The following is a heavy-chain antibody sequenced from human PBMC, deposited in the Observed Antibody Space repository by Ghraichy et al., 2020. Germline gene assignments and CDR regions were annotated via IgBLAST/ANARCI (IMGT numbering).Heavy chain of an antibody. CDR1: GFTFDDYA. V-gene: IGHV3-9*01. J-gene: IGHJ6*02. CDR2: ISWNSGSI. CDR3: AKQLGVARFGELGPFDYYYYYGMDV. Sequence: SLRLSCAASGFTFDDYAMHWVRQAPGKGLEWVSGISWNSGSIGYADSVKGRFTISRDNAKNSLYLQMNSLRAEDTALYYCAKQLGVARFGELGPFDYYYYYGMDVWGQGTTVTVSS. D-gene: IGHD3-10*01.